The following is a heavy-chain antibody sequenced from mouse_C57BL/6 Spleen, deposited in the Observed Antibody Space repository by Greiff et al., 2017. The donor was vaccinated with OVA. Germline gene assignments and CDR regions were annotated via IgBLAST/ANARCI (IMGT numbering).Heavy chain of an antibody. Sequence: QVQLQQSGAELVRPGASVTLSCKASGYTFTDYEMHWVKQTPVHGLEWIGAIDPETGGTAYNQKFKGKAILTADKSSSTAYMELRSLTSEDSSVYYCTRGGAMDYWGQGTSVTVSS. CDR1: GYTFTDYE. V-gene: IGHV1-15*01. CDR2: IDPETGGT. J-gene: IGHJ4*01. CDR3: TRGGAMDY.